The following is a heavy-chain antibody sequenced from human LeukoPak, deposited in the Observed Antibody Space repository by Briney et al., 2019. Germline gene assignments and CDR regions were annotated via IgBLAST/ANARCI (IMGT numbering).Heavy chain of an antibody. J-gene: IGHJ4*02. D-gene: IGHD1-1*01. Sequence: GPVKVSCKASGYTFTSYDISWVRQATGQGLEWMGWMNPNSGNTGYAQKFQGRVTMTRNTSISTAYMELSSLRSEDTAVYYCARLDGTTGTFGYWGQGTLVTVSS. CDR1: GYTFTSYD. V-gene: IGHV1-8*01. CDR2: MNPNSGNT. CDR3: ARLDGTTGTFGY.